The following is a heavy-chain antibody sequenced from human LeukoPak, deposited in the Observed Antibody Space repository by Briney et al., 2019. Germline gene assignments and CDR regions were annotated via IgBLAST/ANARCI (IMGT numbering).Heavy chain of an antibody. V-gene: IGHV4-59*12. CDR1: GGSISSYY. CDR2: IYYSGST. CDR3: ARDFLGAGTVGATSGY. D-gene: IGHD1-26*01. Sequence: SETLSLTCTVSGGSISSYYWSWIRQPPGKGLEWIGYIYYSGSTNYNPSLKSRVTISVDTSKNQFSLKLSSVTAADTAVYYCARDFLGAGTVGATSGYWGQGTLVTVSS. J-gene: IGHJ4*02.